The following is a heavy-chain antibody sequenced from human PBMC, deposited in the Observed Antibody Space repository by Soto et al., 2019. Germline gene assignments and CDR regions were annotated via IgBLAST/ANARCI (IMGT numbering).Heavy chain of an antibody. CDR1: GFTFSSYG. V-gene: IGHV3-30*18. CDR2: ISYDGSNK. CDR3: AKRGVAAYYYGMDV. Sequence: GGSLRLSCAASGFTFSSYGMHWVRQAPGKGLEWVAVISYDGSNKYYADSVKGRFTISRDNSKNTLYLQMNSLRAEDTAVYYCAKRGVAAYYYGMDVWGQGTTVTVSS. D-gene: IGHD6-6*01. J-gene: IGHJ6*02.